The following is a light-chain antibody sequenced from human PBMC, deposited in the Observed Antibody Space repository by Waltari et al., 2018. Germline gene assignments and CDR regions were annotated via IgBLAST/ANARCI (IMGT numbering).Light chain of an antibody. Sequence: TCQATQDITTSLSWFQQKPGEAPRILIYDASTLQPGVPSRFSGTGSATGFSLTITSLQLDDSATYYCQQFHSLPYTFARGTKLHIK. CDR1: QDITTS. CDR2: DAS. CDR3: QQFHSLPYT. V-gene: IGKV1-33*01. J-gene: IGKJ2*01.